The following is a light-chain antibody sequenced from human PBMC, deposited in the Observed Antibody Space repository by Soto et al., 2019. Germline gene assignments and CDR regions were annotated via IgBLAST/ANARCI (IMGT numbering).Light chain of an antibody. V-gene: IGKV1-5*03. Sequence: DIQMTQSPSTLSASVGDRVTITCRASQSISSWLAWYQQKPGKAPKLLIYKASTLKSGVPSRFSGSGSGTDFTLTISSLQPDDFATYYCHQYHNFPRTFGQGTKVDI. CDR1: QSISSW. CDR2: KAS. J-gene: IGKJ1*01. CDR3: HQYHNFPRT.